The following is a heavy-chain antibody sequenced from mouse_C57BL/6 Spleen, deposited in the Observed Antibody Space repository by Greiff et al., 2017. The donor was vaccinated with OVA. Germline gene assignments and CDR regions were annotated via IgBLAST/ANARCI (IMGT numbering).Heavy chain of an antibody. CDR3: TRDRELNALDD. V-gene: IGHV5-9-1*02. CDR1: GFTFSSYA. D-gene: IGHD3-1*01. J-gene: IGHJ4*01. CDR2: ISSGGDYI. Sequence: EVMLVESGEGLVKPGGSLKLSCAASGFTFSSYAMSWVRQTPEKRLEWVAYISSGGDYIYYADPVKGRFTISRDNARNTLYLQMSSLKSEDTAMYYCTRDRELNALDDWGQGTTVTVAS.